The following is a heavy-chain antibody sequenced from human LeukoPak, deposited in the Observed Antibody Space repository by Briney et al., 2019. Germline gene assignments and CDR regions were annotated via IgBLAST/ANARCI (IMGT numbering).Heavy chain of an antibody. CDR2: ISTSTGDT. J-gene: IGHJ6*03. Sequence: ASVKVSCKTSGYSFILYGISWVRQAPGQGPEWMGWISTSTGDTKYTQKFQGRVTLTTDTSTSTAYMELSSLRSDDTAVYYCARDWYCGGDCYRTIYYYYYYMDVWGKGTTVTVSS. V-gene: IGHV1-18*01. D-gene: IGHD2-21*02. CDR1: GYSFILYG. CDR3: ARDWYCGGDCYRTIYYYYYYMDV.